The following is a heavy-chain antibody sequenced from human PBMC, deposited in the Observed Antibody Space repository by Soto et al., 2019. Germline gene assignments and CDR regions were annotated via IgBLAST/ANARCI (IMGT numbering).Heavy chain of an antibody. J-gene: IGHJ5*02. CDR3: ARDDCSSTSCYRHNWFDH. V-gene: IGHV1-8*01. Sequence: ASVKVSCKASGYTFTSYYINWVRQATGQGLEWVGWMNPNSGNTGYAQKFQGRVTMTRNTSISTAYMELSSLRSEDTAVYYCARDDCSSTSCYRHNWFDHWGQGTLVTVSS. CDR1: GYTFTSYY. CDR2: MNPNSGNT. D-gene: IGHD2-2*01.